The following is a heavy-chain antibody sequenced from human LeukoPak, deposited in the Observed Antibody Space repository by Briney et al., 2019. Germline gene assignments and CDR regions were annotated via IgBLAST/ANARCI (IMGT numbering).Heavy chain of an antibody. D-gene: IGHD3-22*01. V-gene: IGHV4-59*01. Sequence: SETLSLTCTVSVASISSYYWSWIRQPPGKGLEWIGYIYYSGSTNYNPALKGRVTISEDTSKNQISLKLSSVTAADTAVYYCARVRGYYDSSGYDYWGQGTLVTVSS. J-gene: IGHJ4*02. CDR1: VASISSYY. CDR2: IYYSGST. CDR3: ARVRGYYDSSGYDY.